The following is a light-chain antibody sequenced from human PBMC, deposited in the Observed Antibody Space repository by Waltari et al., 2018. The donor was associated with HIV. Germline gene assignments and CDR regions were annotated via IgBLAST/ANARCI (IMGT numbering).Light chain of an antibody. CDR2: DFI. Sequence: QSVLTQPPSVSGDPGQRVTISCAGSGSNIGAGFDVHWYQQFPGTAPKLLILDFINRPSGVPDRFSGSKSGTSASLAITGLQAEDEADYYCQSYDTALNNWVFGGGTKLTVL. V-gene: IGLV1-40*01. CDR3: QSYDTALNNWV. J-gene: IGLJ3*02. CDR1: GSNIGAGFD.